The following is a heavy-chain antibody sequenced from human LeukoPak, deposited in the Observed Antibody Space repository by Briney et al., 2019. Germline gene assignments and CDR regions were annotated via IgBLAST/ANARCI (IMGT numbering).Heavy chain of an antibody. V-gene: IGHV1-69*13. CDR2: IIPIFGTA. CDR1: GGTFSSYA. J-gene: IGHJ3*02. D-gene: IGHD2-21*02. CDR3: ARELIVVVTAIPRVAAFDI. Sequence: SVRVSCKASGGTFSSYAISWVRQAPGQGLKWMGGIIPIFGTANYAQKFQGRVTITADESTSTAYMELSSLRSEDTAVYYCARELIVVVTAIPRVAAFDIWGQGTMVTVSS.